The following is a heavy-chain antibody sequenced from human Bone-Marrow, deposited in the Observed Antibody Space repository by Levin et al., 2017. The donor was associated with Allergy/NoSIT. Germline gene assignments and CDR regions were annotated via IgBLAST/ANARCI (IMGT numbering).Heavy chain of an antibody. V-gene: IGHV5-51*01. CDR3: ARRWADAFDM. D-gene: IGHD6-13*01. Sequence: GESLKISCKGSEDTFDSFWIGWLRQMPGKGLECIGVIYPDDSHTIYSPAFQGQVTISADRSITTAYLQWGSLKASDTAIYYGARRWADAFDMWGQGTMVTVSS. CDR2: IYPDDSHT. J-gene: IGHJ3*02. CDR1: EDTFDSFW.